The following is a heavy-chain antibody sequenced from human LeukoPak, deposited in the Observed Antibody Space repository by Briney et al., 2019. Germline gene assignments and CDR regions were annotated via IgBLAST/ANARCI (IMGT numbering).Heavy chain of an antibody. V-gene: IGHV3-30*04. J-gene: IGHJ4*02. Sequence: PGRSLRLSCAASGFTFSSYAMHWVRQAPGKGLEWVAVISYDGSNKYYADSVKGRFTISRDNSKNTLYLQMNSLRAEDTAAYYCARDTSGHAFDYWGQGTLVTVSS. D-gene: IGHD2-2*01. CDR3: ARDTSGHAFDY. CDR1: GFTFSSYA. CDR2: ISYDGSNK.